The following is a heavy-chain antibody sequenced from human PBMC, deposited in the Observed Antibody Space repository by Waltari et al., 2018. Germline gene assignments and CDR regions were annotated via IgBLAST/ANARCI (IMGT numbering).Heavy chain of an antibody. CDR3: ARDRGRGLYLDS. V-gene: IGHV4-4*02. D-gene: IGHD2-15*01. J-gene: IGHJ4*02. Sequence: QLQLQQSGPGLVKPSGTLSLTCPVYGDSMHTTDCWSWVRQSPGKGLEWIGQVRGDGRANYSPSCASRVTVSLDTSTNQISLKMTSATGADTAVYFCARDRGRGLYLDSWGQGILVTVSP. CDR2: VRGDGRA. CDR1: GDSMHTTDC.